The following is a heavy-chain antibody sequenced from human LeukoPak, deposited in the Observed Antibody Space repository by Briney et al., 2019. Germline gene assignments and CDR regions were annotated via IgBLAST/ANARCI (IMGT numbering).Heavy chain of an antibody. J-gene: IGHJ4*02. V-gene: IGHV3-7*01. CDR1: GFTFSSYW. CDR2: IKQDGSEK. Sequence: GGSLRLSCAASGFTFSSYWMSWVRQAPGKGLEWVANIKQDGSEKYYVDSVKGRFTISRDNAKNSLYPQMNSLRAEDTAVYYCARSMITFGGVIEDWGQGTLVTVSS. D-gene: IGHD3-16*02. CDR3: ARSMITFGGVIED.